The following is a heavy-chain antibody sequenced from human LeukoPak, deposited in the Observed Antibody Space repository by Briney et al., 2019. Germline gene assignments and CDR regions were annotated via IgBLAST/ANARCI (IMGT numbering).Heavy chain of an antibody. J-gene: IGHJ6*03. CDR3: AKGKSGSYYFYMDV. Sequence: GGSLILSCVGSGFTFSFYTLSWVRQAPGKGLEWVSSISDGGNEIYYSDSIKGRFAISRDDAKNSLSLQMNSLRVEDTAIYYCAKGKSGSYYFYMDVWGKGTTVTVSS. V-gene: IGHV3-21*06. CDR1: GFTFSFYT. CDR2: ISDGGNEI.